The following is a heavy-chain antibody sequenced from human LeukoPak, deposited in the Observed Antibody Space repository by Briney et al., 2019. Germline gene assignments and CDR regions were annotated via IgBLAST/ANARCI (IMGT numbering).Heavy chain of an antibody. CDR2: IYYSGST. Sequence: SETLSLTCTVSGGSISSYYWSWIRQPPGKGLEWIGYIYYSGSTNYNASLKSRVTISVDTSKNQFSLKLSSVTAADTAVYYCARMYYYDSSGYPYFDYWGQGTLVTVSS. J-gene: IGHJ4*02. CDR1: GGSISSYY. D-gene: IGHD3-22*01. V-gene: IGHV4-59*01. CDR3: ARMYYYDSSGYPYFDY.